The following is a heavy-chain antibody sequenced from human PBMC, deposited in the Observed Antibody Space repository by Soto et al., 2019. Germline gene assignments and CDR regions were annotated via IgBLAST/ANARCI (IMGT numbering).Heavy chain of an antibody. Sequence: EVQLVESGGGLVQPGGSLRLSCAASGVTFSSYWMHWVRQAPGKGLAWVSRINSDGSSTSYADSVKGRFTISRDNAKNTLYLQINSLRVEDTAVYYCARTAWEKLWLDYWGQGTLVSVCS. J-gene: IGHJ4*02. CDR1: GVTFSSYW. D-gene: IGHD5-18*01. CDR3: ARTAWEKLWLDY. V-gene: IGHV3-74*01. CDR2: INSDGSST.